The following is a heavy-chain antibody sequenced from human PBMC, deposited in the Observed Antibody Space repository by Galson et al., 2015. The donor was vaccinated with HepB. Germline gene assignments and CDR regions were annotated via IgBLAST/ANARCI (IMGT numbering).Heavy chain of an antibody. Sequence: SVKVSCKASGGTFSSYAISWVRQAPGQGLEWMGRIIPILGIANYAQKFQGRITITADKSTSTAYMELSSLRSEDTAVYYCARDPGVGEWGQGTLVTVSS. CDR3: ARDPGVGE. V-gene: IGHV1-69*04. CDR2: IIPILGIA. J-gene: IGHJ4*02. CDR1: GGTFSSYA. D-gene: IGHD1-26*01.